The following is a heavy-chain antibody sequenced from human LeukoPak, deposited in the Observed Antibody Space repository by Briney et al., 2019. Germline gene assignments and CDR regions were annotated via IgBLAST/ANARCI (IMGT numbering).Heavy chain of an antibody. CDR2: IYHSGTA. CDR3: ARDGDYQASGSVFFDF. CDR1: GGSITSGGFY. D-gene: IGHD3-10*01. V-gene: IGHV4-31*03. Sequence: SETLSLTCTVSGGSITSGGFYWSWIRQPPGQGLEWIGYIYHSGTAYYNPSLKGRLSMSIDTSENRFSLHLNSVTAADTAVYYCARDGDYQASGSVFFDFWGQGILVTVSS. J-gene: IGHJ4*02.